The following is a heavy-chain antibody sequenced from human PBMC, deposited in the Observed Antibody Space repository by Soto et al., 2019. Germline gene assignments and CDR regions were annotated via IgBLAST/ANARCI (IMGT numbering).Heavy chain of an antibody. CDR1: GFTFSTYW. D-gene: IGHD3-10*01. V-gene: IGHV3-7*01. CDR2: IKQDGSEK. J-gene: IGHJ4*02. Sequence: EVQLVESGGGLVQPGGSLRLSCAVSGFTFSTYWMTWVRKDPGKGREWGANIKQDGSEKHYVDYVKGRFTNSRDNAKNSMYLQMHSLGAEDMAVYFCARGGSESAYWGQGAPVTVSS. CDR3: ARGGSESAY.